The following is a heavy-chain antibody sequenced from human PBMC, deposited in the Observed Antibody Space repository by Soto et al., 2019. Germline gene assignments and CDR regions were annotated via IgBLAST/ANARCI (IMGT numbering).Heavy chain of an antibody. D-gene: IGHD2-21*01. CDR3: ARDIAVTPRDY. CDR1: GFTFSSYE. CDR2: ISSSGSTI. J-gene: IGHJ4*02. Sequence: EVQLVESGGGLVQPGGSLRLSCAASGFTFSSYEMNWVRQDPGKGLEWVSYISSSGSTIYYADSVKGRFTISRDNAKNSLYLQMNSLRAEDTAVYYCARDIAVTPRDYWGQGTLVTVSS. V-gene: IGHV3-48*03.